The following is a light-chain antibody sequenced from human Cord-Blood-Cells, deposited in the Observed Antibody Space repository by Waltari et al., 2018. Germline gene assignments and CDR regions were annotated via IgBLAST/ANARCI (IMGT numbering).Light chain of an antibody. V-gene: IGLV2-8*01. Sequence: QSALTQPPSASGSPGQSVTISCPGTSSDVGGYNYVSWYQQHPGKAAKLMIYEVSKRPSGVPARFSGSKSGNTASLTVSGLQAEDEADYYCSSYAGSNVVFGGGTKLTVL. CDR1: SSDVGGYNY. CDR2: EVS. CDR3: SSYAGSNVV. J-gene: IGLJ2*01.